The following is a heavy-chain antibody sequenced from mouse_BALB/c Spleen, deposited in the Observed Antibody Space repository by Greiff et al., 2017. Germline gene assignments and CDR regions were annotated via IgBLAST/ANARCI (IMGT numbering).Heavy chain of an antibody. CDR3: ATPITTVVATRAWYFDV. V-gene: IGHV5-9-1*01. CDR1: GFTFSSYA. CDR2: ISSGGSYT. D-gene: IGHD1-1*01. Sequence: EVMLVESGGGLVKPGGSLKLSCAASGFTFSSYAMSWVRQTPETRLEWVATISSGGSYTYYPDSVKGRFTISRDNAKNTLYLQMSSLRSEDTAMYYCATPITTVVATRAWYFDVWGAGTTVTVSS. J-gene: IGHJ1*01.